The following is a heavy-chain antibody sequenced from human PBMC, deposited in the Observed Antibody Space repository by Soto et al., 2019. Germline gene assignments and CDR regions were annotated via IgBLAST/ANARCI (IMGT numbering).Heavy chain of an antibody. Sequence: SVKVSCKASGGTFSSYAITWVRQAPGQGLEWMGVIIPIFGTANYAQKFQGRVTITADESTSTAYMELSSLRSEDTAVYYCAADYYDTTGYYFAXWGQGTLVPVSX. D-gene: IGHD3-22*01. CDR2: IIPIFGTA. V-gene: IGHV1-69*13. CDR1: GGTFSSYA. J-gene: IGHJ4*02. CDR3: AADYYDTTGYYFAX.